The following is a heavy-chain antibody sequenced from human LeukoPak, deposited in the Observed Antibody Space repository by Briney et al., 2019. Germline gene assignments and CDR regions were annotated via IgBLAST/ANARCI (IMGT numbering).Heavy chain of an antibody. V-gene: IGHV4-31*03. J-gene: IGHJ4*02. CDR1: GGSISSGGYY. D-gene: IGHD2-15*01. CDR2: IYYSGST. CDR3: ARGRYCSGGSCYPDAFVN. Sequence: PSETLSLTCTVSGGSISSGGYYWSWIRQHPGKGLEWIGYIYYSGSTYYNPSLKSRVTISVDTSRNQFSLKLSSVTAADTAVYYCARGRYCSGGSCYPDAFVNWGQGTLVTVSS.